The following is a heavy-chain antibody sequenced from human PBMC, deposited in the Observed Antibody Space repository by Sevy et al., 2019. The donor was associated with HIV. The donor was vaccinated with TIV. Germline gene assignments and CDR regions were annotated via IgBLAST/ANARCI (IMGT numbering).Heavy chain of an antibody. Sequence: SETLSLTCAVSGGSISSGGYYWSWIRQRPGKGLEWMGYIYYSGKTYYNPSLTSLKSRITISLDTSENQFSLKLSSVTAADTAGYFCARSLTRIFGIPNWFDLCGQGTLVTVSS. CDR2: IYYSGKT. D-gene: IGHD3-3*01. CDR1: GGSISSGGYY. V-gene: IGHV4-31*11. CDR3: ARSLTRIFGIPNWFDL. J-gene: IGHJ5*02.